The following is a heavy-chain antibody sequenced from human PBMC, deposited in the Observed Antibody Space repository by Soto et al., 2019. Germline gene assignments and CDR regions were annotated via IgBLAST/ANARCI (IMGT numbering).Heavy chain of an antibody. D-gene: IGHD2-15*01. J-gene: IGHJ4*02. CDR1: GGSINGDY. V-gene: IGHV4-59*01. Sequence: SETLSLTCTVSGGSINGDYWSWIRQPPGKGLEWIGYVYYSGTTNYNPSLKSRVTIAADTSNNQFSLNVSFLTAADTAVYYCAKYRRTAAEGYTLDYWGQGTLVTVSS. CDR2: VYYSGTT. CDR3: AKYRRTAAEGYTLDY.